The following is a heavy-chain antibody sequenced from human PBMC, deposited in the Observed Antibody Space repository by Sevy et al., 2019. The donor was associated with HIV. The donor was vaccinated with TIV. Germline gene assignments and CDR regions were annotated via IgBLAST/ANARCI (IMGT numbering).Heavy chain of an antibody. J-gene: IGHJ3*02. CDR1: GYTFTGYY. Sequence: ASVNVSCKASGYTFTGYYMHWVRQAPGQGLEWMGRINPNSGGTNYAQKFQGRVTMTRDTSISTAYMELSRLRSDDTAVYYCARDPMYYYDSSGYYNRGDDAFDIWGQGTMVTVSS. D-gene: IGHD3-22*01. CDR2: INPNSGGT. V-gene: IGHV1-2*06. CDR3: ARDPMYYYDSSGYYNRGDDAFDI.